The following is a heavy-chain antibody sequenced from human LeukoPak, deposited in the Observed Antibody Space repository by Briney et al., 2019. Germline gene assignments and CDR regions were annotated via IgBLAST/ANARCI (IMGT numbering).Heavy chain of an antibody. Sequence: GGSLRLSCTASGFTFSTYWMGWVRQAPGKGLEWVANIKQDGSEKYYVDSVKGRFTISRDNAKNSLYLQMNSLRAEDTAVYYCARDAYDAFDIWGQGTMVTVSS. CDR3: ARDAYDAFDI. V-gene: IGHV3-7*01. CDR1: GFTFSTYW. CDR2: IKQDGSEK. D-gene: IGHD2-21*01. J-gene: IGHJ3*02.